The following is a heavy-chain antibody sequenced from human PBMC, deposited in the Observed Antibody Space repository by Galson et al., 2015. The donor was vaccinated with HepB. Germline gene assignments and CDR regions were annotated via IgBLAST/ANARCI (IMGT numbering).Heavy chain of an antibody. CDR2: IRSKANSYAT. V-gene: IGHV3-73*01. CDR3: TSRNGDGDFYFDL. Sequence: SLRLSCAASGFTFSGSAMHWVRQASGKGLEWVGRIRSKANSYATAYAASVKGRFTISRDDSKNTAYLQMNSLKTEDTAVYYCTSRNGDGDFYFDLWGRGTLATVSS. D-gene: IGHD7-27*01. J-gene: IGHJ2*01. CDR1: GFTFSGSA.